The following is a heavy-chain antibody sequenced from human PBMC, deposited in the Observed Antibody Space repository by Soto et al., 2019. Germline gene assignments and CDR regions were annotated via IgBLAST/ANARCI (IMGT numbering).Heavy chain of an antibody. V-gene: IGHV1-69*02. CDR3: ARGNGYCSSTSCYGDWFDP. J-gene: IGHJ5*02. Sequence: QVQLVQSGAEVKKPGSSVKVSCKASGGTFSSYTISWVRQAPGQGLEWMGRIIPILGIVNYAQKFQGRVTITADKSTSTAYMELSSLRSEDTAVYYCARGNGYCSSTSCYGDWFDPWGQGTLVTVSS. CDR2: IIPILGIV. D-gene: IGHD2-2*01. CDR1: GGTFSSYT.